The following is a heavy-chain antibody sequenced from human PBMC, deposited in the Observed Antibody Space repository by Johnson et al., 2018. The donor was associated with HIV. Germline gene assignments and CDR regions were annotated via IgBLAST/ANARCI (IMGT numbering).Heavy chain of an antibody. J-gene: IGHJ3*01. V-gene: IGHV3-11*04. CDR2: ISSSGDTT. Sequence: QVQLVESGGGLVQPGGSLRLSCAASGFIFSDYSMSWVRQAPGKGLGWVSYISSSGDTTYYTDSVKGRFTISRDTAENLLYLQMNSLGAEDTAVYYCASRSNWDYPVGAFDLWGQGTMVTGSS. CDR1: GFIFSDYS. D-gene: IGHD1-1*01. CDR3: ASRSNWDYPVGAFDL.